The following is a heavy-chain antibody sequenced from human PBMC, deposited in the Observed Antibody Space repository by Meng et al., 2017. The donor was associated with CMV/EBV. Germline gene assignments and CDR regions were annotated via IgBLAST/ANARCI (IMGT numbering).Heavy chain of an antibody. D-gene: IGHD1-1*01. Sequence: SVKVSCKASGGTFSSYAISWVRQAPGQGLEWMGGIIPIFGTANYAQKFQGRVTITTDESTSTAYMELSSLRSEDTAVYYCARVDRYNWNDVGAFDIWGQGTMVTVSS. CDR2: IIPIFGTA. CDR1: GGTFSSYA. CDR3: ARVDRYNWNDVGAFDI. J-gene: IGHJ3*02. V-gene: IGHV1-69*05.